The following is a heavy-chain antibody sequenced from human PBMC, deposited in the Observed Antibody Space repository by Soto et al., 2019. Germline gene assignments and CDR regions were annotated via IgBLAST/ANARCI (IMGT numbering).Heavy chain of an antibody. Sequence: SETLSLTCTVPDDSISSSKSHWGWTRQPPGKGLEYIGSVYYGGAIFYSGNIYYNPSLKSRVTISVDTSKNQFSLRLSSVTAADTGVYYCVRYDRINMKPYSPEGFHIWGQGTMVT. J-gene: IGHJ3*02. D-gene: IGHD3-3*02. CDR1: DDSISSSKSH. CDR3: VRYDRINMKPYSPEGFHI. V-gene: IGHV4-39*01. CDR2: VYYGGAIFYSGNI.